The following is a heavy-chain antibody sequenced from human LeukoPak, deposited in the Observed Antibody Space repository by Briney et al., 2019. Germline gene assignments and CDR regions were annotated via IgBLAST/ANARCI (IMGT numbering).Heavy chain of an antibody. D-gene: IGHD2-15*01. J-gene: IGHJ4*02. CDR2: IYTSGST. Sequence: SETLSLTCTVSGGSISSYYWSWIRQPAGKGLEWIGRIYTSGSTNYNPSLESRVTISVDTSKNQFSLKLSSVTAAGTAVYYCALGLATGGVVFDYWGQGTLVTVSS. V-gene: IGHV4-4*07. CDR3: ALGLATGGVVFDY. CDR1: GGSISSYY.